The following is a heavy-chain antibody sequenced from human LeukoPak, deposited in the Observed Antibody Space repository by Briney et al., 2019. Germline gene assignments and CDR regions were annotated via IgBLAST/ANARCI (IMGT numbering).Heavy chain of an antibody. CDR1: GYTFTSYG. V-gene: IGHV1-18*01. Sequence: ASVKASCKASGYTFTSYGISWVRQAPGQGLERMGWISAYNGNTNYAQKLQGRVTMTTDTSTSTAYMELRSLRSDDTAVYYCARHYCSSTSCYSWFDPWGQGTLVTVSS. J-gene: IGHJ5*02. CDR3: ARHYCSSTSCYSWFDP. D-gene: IGHD2-2*02. CDR2: ISAYNGNT.